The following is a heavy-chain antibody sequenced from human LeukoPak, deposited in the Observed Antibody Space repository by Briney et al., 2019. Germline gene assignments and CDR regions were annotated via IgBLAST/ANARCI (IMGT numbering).Heavy chain of an antibody. CDR1: GFTFSSYA. D-gene: IGHD3-9*01. Sequence: GGSLRLSCAASGFTFSSYAMSWVRQAPGKGLEWVSAISGSGGSTYYADSVKGRFTISRDNSKNTLYLQMNSLRAEDTAVYYCAKESRAYHDILTGYSPGYYGMDVWGQGTTVTVSS. V-gene: IGHV3-23*01. CDR3: AKESRAYHDILTGYSPGYYGMDV. J-gene: IGHJ6*02. CDR2: ISGSGGST.